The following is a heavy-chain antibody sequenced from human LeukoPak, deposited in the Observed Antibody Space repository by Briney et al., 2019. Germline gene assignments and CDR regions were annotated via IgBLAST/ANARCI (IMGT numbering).Heavy chain of an antibody. CDR1: GFTFSCYA. V-gene: IGHV3-23*01. Sequence: GGSLRLSCAASGFTFSCYAMSWVRQAPGKGLEWVSAISGSGGSTYYADSVKGRFTISRDNSKNTLYLQMNSLRAEDTAVYYCAKSLGTYYYDSSGYVPFDYWGQGTLVTVSS. J-gene: IGHJ4*02. CDR2: ISGSGGST. D-gene: IGHD3-22*01. CDR3: AKSLGTYYYDSSGYVPFDY.